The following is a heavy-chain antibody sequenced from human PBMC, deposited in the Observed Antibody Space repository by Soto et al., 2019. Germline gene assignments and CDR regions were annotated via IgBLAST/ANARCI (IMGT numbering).Heavy chain of an antibody. D-gene: IGHD3-10*01. Sequence: QITLKESGPTLVKPTQTLTLTCTFSGFSLSSSGESVGWIRQPPGKALEWLALLSWNGIERYRPSLKSRLTVFKDASKSQVVLTMTNMDPVDTATYFCAHGDPLDFHYWGQGTLVTVSP. CDR1: GFSLSSSGES. CDR3: AHGDPLDFHY. J-gene: IGHJ4*02. V-gene: IGHV2-5*01. CDR2: LSWNGIE.